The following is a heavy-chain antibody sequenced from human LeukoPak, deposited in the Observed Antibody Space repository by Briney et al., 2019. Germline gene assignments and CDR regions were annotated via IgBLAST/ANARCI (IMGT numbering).Heavy chain of an antibody. Sequence: GGSLRLSCAASGFTFGSYAMSWVRQAPGKGLEWVSAISGSGGSTYYADSVKGRFTISRDNSKNTLYLQMNSLRAEDTAVYYCAKDQYYYDSSGYYPPRSHAEYFQHWGQGTLVTVSS. CDR3: AKDQYYYDSSGYYPPRSHAEYFQH. CDR2: ISGSGGST. D-gene: IGHD3-22*01. J-gene: IGHJ1*01. CDR1: GFTFGSYA. V-gene: IGHV3-23*01.